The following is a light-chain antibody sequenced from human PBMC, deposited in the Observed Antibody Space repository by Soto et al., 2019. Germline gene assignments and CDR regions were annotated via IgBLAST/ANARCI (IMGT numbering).Light chain of an antibody. V-gene: IGKV1-5*01. CDR2: DAS. CDR1: QSISSW. J-gene: IGKJ5*01. Sequence: DIQMTQSPSTLSASVGDRVTITCRASQSISSWLAWYQQKPGKAPKLLIYDASSLESGVTSRFSGSGSGTEFTLTISSLQPDDFATYYCHQYNSYPTFGQGTRLEI. CDR3: HQYNSYPT.